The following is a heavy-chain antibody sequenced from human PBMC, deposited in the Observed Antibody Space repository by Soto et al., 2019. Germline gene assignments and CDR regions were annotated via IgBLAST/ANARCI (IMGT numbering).Heavy chain of an antibody. V-gene: IGHV2-5*02. D-gene: IGHD2-15*01. CDR3: AHSPWEGRYCSGDSCYGYYYGMDV. CDR1: GFSLSTSGVG. CDR2: IYWDDDK. J-gene: IGHJ6*02. Sequence: SGPTLVNPTQTLTLTCTFSGFSLSTSGVGVGWIRRPPGKALEWLALIYWDDDKRYSPSLKSRLTITKDTSKNQVVLTMTNMDPVDTATYYCAHSPWEGRYCSGDSCYGYYYGMDVWGQGTTVTVSS.